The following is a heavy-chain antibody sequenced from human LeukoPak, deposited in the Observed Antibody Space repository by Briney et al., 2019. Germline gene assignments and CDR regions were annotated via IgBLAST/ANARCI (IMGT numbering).Heavy chain of an antibody. CDR3: ARRGSSGWYGWDY. Sequence: GESLQISCQGSGYIFTSYCIGWVRQMPGKGLEWMGIIYPGDSDTRYSSSFQGQVTISADKSISTAYLQWSSLKASDTAMYYCARRGSSGWYGWDYWGQGTLVTVSS. D-gene: IGHD6-19*01. V-gene: IGHV5-51*01. CDR1: GYIFTSYC. CDR2: IYPGDSDT. J-gene: IGHJ4*02.